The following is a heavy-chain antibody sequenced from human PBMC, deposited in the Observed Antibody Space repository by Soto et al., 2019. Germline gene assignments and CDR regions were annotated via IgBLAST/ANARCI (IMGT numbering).Heavy chain of an antibody. CDR2: ISGSDGST. J-gene: IGHJ4*02. D-gene: IGHD6-13*01. CDR1: GFTFSSYA. Sequence: PGGSLRLSCAASGFTFSSYAMNWVRQAPGKGLEWVSVISGSDGSTYYADSVKGRFTFSRDNSKNMLNLQMNSLRAEDTAVYYCARRSSSWYFDYWGQGTLVTVSS. CDR3: ARRSSSWYFDY. V-gene: IGHV3-23*01.